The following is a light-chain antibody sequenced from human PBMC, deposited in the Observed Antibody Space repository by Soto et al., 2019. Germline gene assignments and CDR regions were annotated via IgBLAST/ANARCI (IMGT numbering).Light chain of an antibody. CDR3: CSYAGSYTFMV. CDR2: DVS. V-gene: IGLV2-11*01. CDR1: SSDVGGYNY. J-gene: IGLJ2*01. Sequence: QSALTQPRSVSGSPGQSVTISCTGTSSDVGGYNYVSWYQQHPGKAPKLMIYDVSKRPSGVPDRFSGSKSGNTASLTISGLLADDEADYYCCSYAGSYTFMVFGGGTKLTVL.